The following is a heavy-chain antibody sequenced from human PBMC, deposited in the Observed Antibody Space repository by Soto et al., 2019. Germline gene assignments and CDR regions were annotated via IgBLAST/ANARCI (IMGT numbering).Heavy chain of an antibody. D-gene: IGHD2-2*02. Sequence: GGSLRLSCAASGFTFDDYAMHWVRQAPGKGLEWVSGISWNSGSIGYADSVKGRFTISRDNAKNSLYLQMNSLRAEDTALYYCAKDNLGLVPAAIQLTGGCDYWGQGTLVTVSS. CDR3: AKDNLGLVPAAIQLTGGCDY. CDR2: ISWNSGSI. V-gene: IGHV3-9*01. CDR1: GFTFDDYA. J-gene: IGHJ4*02.